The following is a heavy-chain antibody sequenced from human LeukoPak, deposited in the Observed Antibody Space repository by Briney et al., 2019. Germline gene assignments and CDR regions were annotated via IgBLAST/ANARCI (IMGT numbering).Heavy chain of an antibody. CDR3: ARVGHYYDSSGYYYGYFQH. D-gene: IGHD3-22*01. CDR1: GGSISSYY. V-gene: IGHV4-59*08. J-gene: IGHJ1*01. CDR2: IYYSGST. Sequence: SETLSLTCTVSGGSISSYYWSWIRQPPGKGLEWIGYIYYSGSTNYNPSLKSRVTISVDTSKNQFSLKLSSVTAADTAVYYCARVGHYYDSSGYYYGYFQHWGQGTLVTVSS.